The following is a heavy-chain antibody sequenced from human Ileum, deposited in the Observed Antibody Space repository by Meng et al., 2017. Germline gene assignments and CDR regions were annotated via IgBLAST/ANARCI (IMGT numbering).Heavy chain of an antibody. J-gene: IGHJ4*02. CDR2: IYHSGST. CDR1: GGSIIMSHW. D-gene: IGHD1-7*01. V-gene: IGHV4-4*02. CDR3: ASLRYNWNYSADY. Sequence: QLRLPESGPGLGSPSGTLPLPSPVSGGSIIMSHWWSWVRQPPGKGLEWIGDIYHSGSTNYNPSLKNRVTISVDKSKNQFSLKLSSVTAADTAVYYCASLRYNWNYSADYWGQGTLVTVSS.